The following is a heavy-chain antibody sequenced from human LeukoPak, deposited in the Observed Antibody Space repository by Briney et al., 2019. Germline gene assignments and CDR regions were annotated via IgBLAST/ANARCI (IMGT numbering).Heavy chain of an antibody. D-gene: IGHD5-18*01. CDR2: ISPSGGST. CDR3: ARDLVDTAMVNRALHYYGMDV. J-gene: IGHJ6*02. Sequence: ASVKVSCKASGYTFITYYIHWVRQAPGQGLEWMGIISPSGGSTTYAQKFQGRVTMTGDTSTSTVYMELSSLRSEDTAVYYCARDLVDTAMVNRALHYYGMDVWGQGTTVTVSS. CDR1: GYTFITYY. V-gene: IGHV1-46*01.